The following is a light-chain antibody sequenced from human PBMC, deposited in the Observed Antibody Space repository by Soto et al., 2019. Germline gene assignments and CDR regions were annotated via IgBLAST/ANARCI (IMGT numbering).Light chain of an antibody. Sequence: EIVLTQSPGTLSSSAGERATLSCRASQSVSSSFLAWYQQKPGQAPRLLIYGASSRATGIPDRFSGSGSGTDFTLTIDSLEPEDFAVYYCQQRSAWPWTFGQGTKVDIK. CDR2: GAS. CDR1: QSVSSSF. J-gene: IGKJ1*01. CDR3: QQRSAWPWT. V-gene: IGKV3D-20*02.